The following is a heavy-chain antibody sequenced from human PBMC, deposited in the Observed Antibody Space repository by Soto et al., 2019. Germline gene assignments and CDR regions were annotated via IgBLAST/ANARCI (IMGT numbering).Heavy chain of an antibody. CDR3: ARDSYYDANYYGMDV. CDR2: ISSSSTYI. J-gene: IGHJ6*02. V-gene: IGHV3-21*01. CDR1: GFTFSSYS. Sequence: GGSLRLSCAASGFTFSSYSMNWVRQAPGKGLEWVSSISSSSTYIYYADSVKGRFTISRDNAKNSLYLQMNSLRAEDTAVYYCARDSYYDANYYGMDVWGQGTTVTVS. D-gene: IGHD3-22*01.